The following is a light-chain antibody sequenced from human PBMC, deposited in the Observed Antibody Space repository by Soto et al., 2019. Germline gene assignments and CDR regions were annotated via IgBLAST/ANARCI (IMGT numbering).Light chain of an antibody. J-gene: IGKJ1*01. CDR1: QSVSSN. Sequence: EIVMTQSPATLSASPGERATLSCRASQSVSSNLAWYQQKPGQAPRLLIYGASTRATGIPARFSGSGSGTEFTLTISSLQYEDFAVYYCQQYNNWSPLTFGQGTKVEIK. CDR2: GAS. CDR3: QQYNNWSPLT. V-gene: IGKV3-15*01.